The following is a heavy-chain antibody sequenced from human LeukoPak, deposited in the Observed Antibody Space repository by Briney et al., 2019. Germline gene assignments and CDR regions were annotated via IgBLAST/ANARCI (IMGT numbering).Heavy chain of an antibody. J-gene: IGHJ4*02. D-gene: IGHD3-10*01. CDR3: ARGAVRGNTNFDY. CDR2: AYYRSKWYI. Sequence: NRSQTLSLTCAISGDSVSGSPAVWNWIRQSPSRGLEWLGRAYYRSKWYIDHAVSVNGRITITPDTSKNQFSLQLNSVTPEDTAVYYCARGAVRGNTNFDYWGQGTLVTVSS. V-gene: IGHV6-1*01. CDR1: GDSVSGSPAV.